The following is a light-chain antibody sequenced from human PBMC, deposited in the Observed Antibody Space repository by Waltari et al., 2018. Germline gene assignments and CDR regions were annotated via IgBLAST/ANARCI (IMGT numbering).Light chain of an antibody. Sequence: EIVMTQSPATLSVSPGERATLSCRASQSVSSNLAWYQQKPGQAPRLLMYGASTRATGIPVRFSGSGSGTEFTLTISSLQSEDFAVYYCQQYYNWRTFGQGTKVEIK. CDR1: QSVSSN. V-gene: IGKV3-15*01. CDR2: GAS. J-gene: IGKJ1*01. CDR3: QQYYNWRT.